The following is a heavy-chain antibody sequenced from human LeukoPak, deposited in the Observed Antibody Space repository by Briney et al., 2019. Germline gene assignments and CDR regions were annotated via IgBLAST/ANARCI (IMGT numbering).Heavy chain of an antibody. CDR1: GFTFSHYS. V-gene: IGHV3-21*01. Sequence: GGSLRLSCAASGFTFSHYSMNWVRQAPGKGLEWVSSISSGSNYIYYADSVKGRFTISRDNAKNSLYLQMNSLRAEDTAVYYCARDLDGSTSYGMDVWGQGTTVTVSS. J-gene: IGHJ6*02. D-gene: IGHD3-3*01. CDR3: ARDLDGSTSYGMDV. CDR2: ISSGSNYI.